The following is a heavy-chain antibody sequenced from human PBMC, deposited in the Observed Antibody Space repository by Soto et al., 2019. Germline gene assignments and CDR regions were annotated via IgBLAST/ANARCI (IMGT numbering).Heavy chain of an antibody. CDR3: ARGMTTVTTYDY. CDR1: GYTFTSYG. V-gene: IGHV1-18*01. CDR2: ISAYNGNT. J-gene: IGHJ4*02. D-gene: IGHD4-4*01. Sequence: ASVKVYCKASGYTFTSYGISWVRQAPGQGLEWMGWISAYNGNTNYAQKLQGRVTMTTDTSTSTAYLELRSLRSDDTAVYYCARGMTTVTTYDYWGQGTLVTVSS.